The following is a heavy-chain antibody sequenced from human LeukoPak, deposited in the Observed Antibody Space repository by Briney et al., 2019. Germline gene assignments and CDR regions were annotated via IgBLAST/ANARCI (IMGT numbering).Heavy chain of an antibody. Sequence: SETLSLTCTVSGGSISSSSYYWGWIRQPPGKGLEWIGSIYYSGSTYYNPSLKSRVTISVDTSKNQFSLKLSSVTAADMAVYYCATVVAATQGADYWGQGTLVTVSS. CDR1: GGSISSSSYY. J-gene: IGHJ4*02. D-gene: IGHD2-15*01. V-gene: IGHV4-39*01. CDR2: IYYSGST. CDR3: ATVVAATQGADY.